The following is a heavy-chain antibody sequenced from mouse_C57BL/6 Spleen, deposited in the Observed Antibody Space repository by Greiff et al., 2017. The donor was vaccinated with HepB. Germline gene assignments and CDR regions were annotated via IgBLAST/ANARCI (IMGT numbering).Heavy chain of an antibody. V-gene: IGHV14-4*01. CDR1: GFNIKDDY. Sequence: EVQLQQSGAELVRPGASVKLSCTASGFNIKDDYMHWVKQRPEQGLEWIGWIDPENGDTEYASKFQGKATITADTSSNTAYLQLSSLTSEDTAVYYCTHLRQLRLREFAYWGQGTLVTGSA. D-gene: IGHD3-2*02. J-gene: IGHJ3*01. CDR2: IDPENGDT. CDR3: THLRQLRLREFAY.